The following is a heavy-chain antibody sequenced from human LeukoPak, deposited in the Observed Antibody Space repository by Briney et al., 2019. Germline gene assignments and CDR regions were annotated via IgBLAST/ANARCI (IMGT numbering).Heavy chain of an antibody. V-gene: IGHV3-9*01. CDR3: AKESEYVGAVDY. CDR1: GFTFDDYA. J-gene: IGHJ4*02. CDR2: ISWNSGSI. D-gene: IGHD1-26*01. Sequence: GRSLRLSCAASGFTFDDYAMRWVRQAPGKGLEWVSGISWNSGSIGYADSVKGRFTISRDNAKNSLYLQMNSLRAEDTALYYCAKESEYVGAVDYWGQGTPVTVSS.